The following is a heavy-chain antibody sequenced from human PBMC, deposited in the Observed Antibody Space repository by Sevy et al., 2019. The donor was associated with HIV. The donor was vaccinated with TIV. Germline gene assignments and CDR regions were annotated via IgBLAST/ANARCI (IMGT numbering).Heavy chain of an antibody. D-gene: IGHD1-26*01. V-gene: IGHV1-24*01. J-gene: IGHJ4*02. CDR3: ATDFYNGHEWAHYFDS. Sequence: ASVKVSCKVSGYRLIELSMHWVRQAAGKGLEWMGGFDPEDGESVYAQEFQGRVTMTEDPSTNTAYMELSSLRSEDTAFYYCATDFYNGHEWAHYFDSWGQGTLVTVSS. CDR2: FDPEDGES. CDR1: GYRLIELS.